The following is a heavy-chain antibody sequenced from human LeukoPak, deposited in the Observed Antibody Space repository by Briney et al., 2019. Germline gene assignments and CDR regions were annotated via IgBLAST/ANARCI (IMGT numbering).Heavy chain of an antibody. CDR2: ILYDGSNK. J-gene: IGHJ4*02. D-gene: IGHD3-10*01. Sequence: GGSLRLSCAASGFTFSSYGMHWVRQAPGKGLEWVAFILYDGSNKYYADSVKGRFTISRDNSKNTLYLQMNSLRAEDTAVYYCASLWFGELFGFDYWGQGTLVTVSS. V-gene: IGHV3-30*02. CDR3: ASLWFGELFGFDY. CDR1: GFTFSSYG.